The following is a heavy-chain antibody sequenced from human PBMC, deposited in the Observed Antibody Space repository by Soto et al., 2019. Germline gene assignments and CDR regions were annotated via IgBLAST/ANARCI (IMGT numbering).Heavy chain of an antibody. CDR3: ARAGGSGYDFFY. CDR2: IYYSGST. Sequence: SETLSLTCTVSGGSISSYYWSWIRQPPGKGLEWIGYIYYSGSTNYNPSLKSRVTISVDTSKNQFSLKLSSVTAADTAVYYCARAGGSGYDFFYWGQGTLVTVSS. J-gene: IGHJ4*02. D-gene: IGHD5-12*01. V-gene: IGHV4-59*01. CDR1: GGSISSYY.